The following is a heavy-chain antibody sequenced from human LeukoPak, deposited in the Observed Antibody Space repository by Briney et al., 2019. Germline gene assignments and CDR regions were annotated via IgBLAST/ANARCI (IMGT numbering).Heavy chain of an antibody. CDR2: ISAYNGNT. V-gene: IGHV1-18*01. Sequence: AXVKVSCKASGYTFTGYGISWVRQAPGQGREWMGWISAYNGNTNYAQKLQGRVTMTTDTSTSTAYMELRSLRSDDTAVYYCARDSPSRITIFGVVKSHDYWGQGTLVTVSS. CDR1: GYTFTGYG. CDR3: ARDSPSRITIFGVVKSHDY. J-gene: IGHJ4*02. D-gene: IGHD3-3*01.